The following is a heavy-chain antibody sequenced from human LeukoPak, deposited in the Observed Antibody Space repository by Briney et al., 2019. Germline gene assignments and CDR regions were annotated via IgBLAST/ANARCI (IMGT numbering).Heavy chain of an antibody. J-gene: IGHJ4*02. V-gene: IGHV3-20*04. CDR3: ARDFPGIAVAGTRPLDY. Sequence: GGSLRLSCTASGFTFDDYGMSWVRQAPGKGLEWVSSINWNGGRTTYADSVKGRFTISRDNSKNTLYLQMNSLRAEDTAVYYCARDFPGIAVAGTRPLDYWGQGTLVTVSS. CDR1: GFTFDDYG. CDR2: INWNGGRT. D-gene: IGHD6-19*01.